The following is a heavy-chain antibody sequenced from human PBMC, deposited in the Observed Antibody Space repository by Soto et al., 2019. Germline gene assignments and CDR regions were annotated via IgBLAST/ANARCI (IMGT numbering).Heavy chain of an antibody. CDR3: AKDLSRWPHYAFDS. CDR1: GFTFRLYS. D-gene: IGHD4-17*01. V-gene: IGHV3-21*04. Sequence: GGSLRLSCAASGFTFRLYSLNWVRQAPGKGLEWVSSISDNGKYIYYADSVKGRFTISRDNSKNALYMQMNGLRPEDTAVYYCAKDLSRWPHYAFDSWGQGTLVTVSS. CDR2: ISDNGKYI. J-gene: IGHJ5*01.